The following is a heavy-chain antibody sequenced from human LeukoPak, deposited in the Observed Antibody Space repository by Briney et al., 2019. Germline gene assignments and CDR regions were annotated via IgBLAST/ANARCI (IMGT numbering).Heavy chain of an antibody. V-gene: IGHV3-23*01. D-gene: IGHD6-13*01. CDR3: AKAYSSSWPFDH. Sequence: GGSLRLSCAASGFTFTSYTMSWVRQAPGRGLEWVSAINGNGAATYYADSVKGRFTISRDNSKNALYLQMNSLRVEDTAIYYCAKAYSSSWPFDHWGQGTLVTVSS. CDR1: GFTFTSYT. CDR2: INGNGAAT. J-gene: IGHJ4*02.